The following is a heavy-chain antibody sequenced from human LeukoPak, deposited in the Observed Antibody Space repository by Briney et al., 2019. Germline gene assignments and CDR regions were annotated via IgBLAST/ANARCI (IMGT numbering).Heavy chain of an antibody. CDR2: IDGGGSST. CDR3: ARVEGGWYFSNPIDY. V-gene: IGHV3-74*01. J-gene: IGHJ4*02. Sequence: PGGSPRLSCVASGFTFSNHWMHWVRQVPGKGLVWVSRIDGGGSSTSYADSVKGRFTISRDNSKNTLYLQMNSLRAEDTAVYYCARVEGGWYFSNPIDYWGQGTLVTVSS. D-gene: IGHD6-19*01. CDR1: GFTFSNHW.